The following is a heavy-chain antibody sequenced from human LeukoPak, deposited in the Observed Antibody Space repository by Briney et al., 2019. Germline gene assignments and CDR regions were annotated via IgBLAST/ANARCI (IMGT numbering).Heavy chain of an antibody. V-gene: IGHV3-74*01. CDR3: VVDRYCSGGSCSDAFDL. CDR2: INSDGSST. Sequence: GGSLRLSCAASGFTFSSYWMHWVRQAPGKGLVWVSRINSDGSSTNYADSVKGRFTISRDDSKNTVYLQMNSLRGEDTAVYYCVVDRYCSGGSCSDAFDLWGQGTMVTVSS. J-gene: IGHJ3*01. CDR1: GFTFSSYW. D-gene: IGHD2-15*01.